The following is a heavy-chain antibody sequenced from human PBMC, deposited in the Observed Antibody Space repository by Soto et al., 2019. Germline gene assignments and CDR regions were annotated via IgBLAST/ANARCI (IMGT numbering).Heavy chain of an antibody. V-gene: IGHV3-11*05. CDR3: ARDRGAVTGQYFDY. J-gene: IGHJ4*02. CDR1: GFTFSAVY. D-gene: IGHD6-19*01. CDR2: ISSSGTSA. Sequence: QVQLEESGGGLVKPGGSLRLSCAASGFTFSAVYMSWIRQAPNKGLEYISYISSSGTSANYADSVKGRFTISRDNAKNSLYLPMNSLRAEDTAVYYCARDRGAVTGQYFDYWGQGALVNVSS.